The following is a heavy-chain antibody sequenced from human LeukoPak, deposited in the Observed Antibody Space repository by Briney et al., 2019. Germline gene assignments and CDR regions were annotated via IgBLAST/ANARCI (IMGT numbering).Heavy chain of an antibody. V-gene: IGHV4-59*08. J-gene: IGHJ6*03. CDR3: ASCNYYYYMDV. Sequence: PSETLSLTCTVSGGSISSYYWSWIRQPPGKGLEWIGYIYYSGSTNYNPSLKSRVTISVDTSKNQFSLKLSSVTAADTAVYYCASCNYYYYMDVWGKGTTVTVSS. CDR2: IYYSGST. CDR1: GGSISSYY.